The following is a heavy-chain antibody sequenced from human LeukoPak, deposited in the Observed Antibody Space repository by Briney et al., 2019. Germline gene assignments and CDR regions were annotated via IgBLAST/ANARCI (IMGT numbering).Heavy chain of an antibody. CDR2: ISTYNGNT. CDR1: GYTFTSNG. V-gene: IGHV1-18*01. D-gene: IGHD6-13*01. Sequence: GTSVKVSCKASGYTFTSNGISWVRQAPGQGLEWMGWISTYNGNTNYAQKLQGRVTMTTDTSTSTAYMELRSLRSDDTAVYYCAREGSSWYEFGYWGQGTLVTVSS. CDR3: AREGSSWYEFGY. J-gene: IGHJ4*02.